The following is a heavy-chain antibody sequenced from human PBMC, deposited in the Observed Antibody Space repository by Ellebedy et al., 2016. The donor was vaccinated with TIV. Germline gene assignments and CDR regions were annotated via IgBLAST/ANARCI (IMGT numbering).Heavy chain of an antibody. CDR1: GFTFSTYT. CDR3: ARNVNYAHDY. CDR2: ISISSDLI. V-gene: IGHV3-21*01. J-gene: IGHJ4*02. D-gene: IGHD1-7*01. Sequence: GESLKISXAASGFTFSTYTMDWVRQAPGKGLEWVSSISISSDLIFYADSARGRVTISRDNANNSVYLQISSLRADDTAVYYCARNVNYAHDYWGQGTLVTVSS.